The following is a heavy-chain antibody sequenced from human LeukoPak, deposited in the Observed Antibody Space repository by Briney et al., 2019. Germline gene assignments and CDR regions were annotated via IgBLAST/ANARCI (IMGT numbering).Heavy chain of an antibody. CDR2: ISGSGGSI. CDR1: GFTFSSYA. D-gene: IGHD4-17*01. J-gene: IGHJ6*02. Sequence: PGGSLRLSCAASGFTFSSYAMSWVRQAPGKGLEWVSAISGSGGSIYYADSVKGRFTISRDNSKNTLYLQMNSLRAEDTAVYYCAKAGGDYFYYYGMDVWGQGTTVTVSS. CDR3: AKAGGDYFYYYGMDV. V-gene: IGHV3-23*01.